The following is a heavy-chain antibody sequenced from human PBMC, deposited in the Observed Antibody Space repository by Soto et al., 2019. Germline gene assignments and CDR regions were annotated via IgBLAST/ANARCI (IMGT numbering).Heavy chain of an antibody. CDR1: AGSISSGTYY. J-gene: IGHJ5*02. D-gene: IGHD4-4*01. V-gene: IGHV4-31*03. CDR3: AGGNDFRTGWFDP. CDR2: MYYSGTT. Sequence: QVQLQESGPGLVKPSQTLSLTCTVSAGSISSGTYYWNWIRQHPGKGLEWIGYMYYSGTTYYTPSLQSRVSISGDTSKNQFSLNLSSVTVAETAVYYCAGGNDFRTGWFDPWGQGIMVTVSS.